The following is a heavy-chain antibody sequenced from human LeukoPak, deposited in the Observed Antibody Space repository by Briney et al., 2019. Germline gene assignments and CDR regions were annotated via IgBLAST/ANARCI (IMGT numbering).Heavy chain of an antibody. CDR2: ISGSGGNT. CDR3: ARDWPSEWQQLPDYDAVDI. Sequence: GWSLTLSCAASGFTFSSYAMSWVRQPPGKELEWVSSISGSGGNTYYADAVKGRFTIYRDNSENTLYVQMNSLRDEDTAVYYCARDWPSEWQQLPDYDAVDIWGQGTMVTVS. D-gene: IGHD6-13*01. V-gene: IGHV3-23*01. J-gene: IGHJ3*02. CDR1: GFTFSSYA.